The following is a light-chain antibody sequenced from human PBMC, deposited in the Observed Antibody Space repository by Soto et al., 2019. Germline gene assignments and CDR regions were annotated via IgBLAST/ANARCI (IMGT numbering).Light chain of an antibody. CDR3: QQRSNWPRELT. Sequence: EIVLTQSPATLSWSPGERATLSCRASQSVSSYLAWYQQKPGQAPRLLIYDASNRATGIPARFSGSGSGTDFTLTISSLEPEDFAVYYCQQRSNWPRELTFGGGTKVEIK. V-gene: IGKV3-11*01. J-gene: IGKJ4*01. CDR2: DAS. CDR1: QSVSSY.